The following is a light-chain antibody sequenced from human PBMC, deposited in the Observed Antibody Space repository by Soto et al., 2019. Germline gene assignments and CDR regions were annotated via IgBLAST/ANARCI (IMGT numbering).Light chain of an antibody. CDR2: GAS. V-gene: IGKV3-20*01. CDR1: QSASSTY. CDR3: QQYGNSPLT. J-gene: IGKJ4*01. Sequence: EIVLTQSPGTLSLSPGERATLSCRASQSASSTYLAWYQQRPGQAPRLLIYGASNRATGIPDRFSGSWSGTDFTLTISRLEPEDFAVYFCQQYGNSPLTFGGGTKVDIK.